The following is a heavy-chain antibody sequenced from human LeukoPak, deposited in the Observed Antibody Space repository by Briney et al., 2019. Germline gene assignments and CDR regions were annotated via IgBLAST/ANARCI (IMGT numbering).Heavy chain of an antibody. CDR1: GYTFAGYY. CDR2: INPNSGGT. D-gene: IGHD2-15*01. J-gene: IGHJ4*02. Sequence: ASVKVSCKASGYTFAGYYMHWVRQAPGQGLEWMGWINPNSGGTNYAQKFQGRVTMTRDTSISTAYMELSSLRSEDTAVYYCARALPGYCSGGSCWGYFDYWGQGTLVTVFS. CDR3: ARALPGYCSGGSCWGYFDY. V-gene: IGHV1-2*02.